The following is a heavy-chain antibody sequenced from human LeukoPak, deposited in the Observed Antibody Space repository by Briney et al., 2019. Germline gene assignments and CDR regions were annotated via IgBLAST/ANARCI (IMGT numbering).Heavy chain of an antibody. Sequence: QPSQTLSLTCTVSGGSISSYYWSWIRRPPGKGLEWIGYIYYSGTTNYNPSLKSRVTISVDTSKNQFSLKLSSVTAADTAVYYCARGVYIAAAQYGYWGQGTLVTVSS. D-gene: IGHD6-13*01. CDR3: ARGVYIAAAQYGY. J-gene: IGHJ4*02. V-gene: IGHV4-59*01. CDR2: IYYSGTT. CDR1: GGSISSYY.